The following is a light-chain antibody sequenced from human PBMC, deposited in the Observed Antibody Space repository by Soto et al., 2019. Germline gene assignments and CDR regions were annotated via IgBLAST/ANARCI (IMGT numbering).Light chain of an antibody. Sequence: IVLTQSPGTLSLSPRERAALSCRVSQSFNNTYLAWYQQKPGQAPRLLIYGASSRATGIPDRFSGSGSGTDFTLTISRLDPEDFAVYYCQQYGSSPLTFGQGTKVDNK. V-gene: IGKV3-20*01. J-gene: IGKJ1*01. CDR1: QSFNNTY. CDR3: QQYGSSPLT. CDR2: GAS.